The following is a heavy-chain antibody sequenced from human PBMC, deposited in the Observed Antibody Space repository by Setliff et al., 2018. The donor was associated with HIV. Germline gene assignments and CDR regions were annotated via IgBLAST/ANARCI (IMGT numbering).Heavy chain of an antibody. J-gene: IGHJ4*02. V-gene: IGHV4-59*08. Sequence: SETLSLTCTVSGGSISSDYWSWIRQPPGKGLEWIGYVYHSGSTNYNPALKSRVTISVDTSKNQFSMKLRSVTAADTAVYYCARLRSELGVFDYWVQGTLVTVSS. CDR2: VYHSGST. CDR3: ARLRSELGVFDY. D-gene: IGHD1-26*01. CDR1: GGSISSDY.